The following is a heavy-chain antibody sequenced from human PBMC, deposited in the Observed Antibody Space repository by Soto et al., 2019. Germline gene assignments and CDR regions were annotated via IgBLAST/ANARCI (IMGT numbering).Heavy chain of an antibody. CDR3: ARGGSRSWYYYYYYMDV. D-gene: IGHD6-13*01. CDR2: IYYSGST. V-gene: IGHV4-59*01. J-gene: IGHJ6*03. Sequence: PSETLSLTCTLSGGSISTYYWSWIRQPPGKGLEWIGYIYYSGSTNYNPSLKSRVTISVDTSKNQFSLKLSSVTAADTAVYYCARGGSRSWYYYYYYMDVWGKGTTVTVSS. CDR1: GGSISTYY.